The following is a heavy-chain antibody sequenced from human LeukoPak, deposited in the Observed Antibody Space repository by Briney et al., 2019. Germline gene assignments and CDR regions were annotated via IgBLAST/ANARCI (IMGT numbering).Heavy chain of an antibody. CDR2: ISGSGDTT. V-gene: IGHV3-23*01. CDR3: AKGYNFWNNYPFDS. CDR1: EFTFSSYA. Sequence: GASLRLSCAASEFTFSSYAMNWVRQAPGKGLEWVSGISGSGDTTYYADSVKGRFTISRDKSKTTLYLQMNSLRAEDTAVYYCAKGYNFWNNYPFDSWGQGTLVTVSS. D-gene: IGHD3-3*01. J-gene: IGHJ4*02.